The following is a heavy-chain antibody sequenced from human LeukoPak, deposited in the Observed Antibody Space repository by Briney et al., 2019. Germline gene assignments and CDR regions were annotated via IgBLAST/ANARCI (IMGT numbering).Heavy chain of an antibody. Sequence: PGGSLRLSCAASGFTFSSYAMSWVRQAPGKGLEWVSAISGSGGSTYYADSVKGRFIISRDNAKDSLYLQMNSLRAEDVAVYYCAKGYIIAGRQWYLDLWGRGTLVGVSS. CDR3: AKGYIIAGRQWYLDL. CDR1: GFTFSSYA. CDR2: ISGSGGST. V-gene: IGHV3-23*01. J-gene: IGHJ2*01. D-gene: IGHD6-13*01.